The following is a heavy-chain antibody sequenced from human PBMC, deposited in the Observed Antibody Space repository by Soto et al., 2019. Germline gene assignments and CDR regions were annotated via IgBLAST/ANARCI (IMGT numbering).Heavy chain of an antibody. CDR2: IKSKPDGGPT. J-gene: IGHJ4*01. CDR1: GFTFSNAW. D-gene: IGHD2-2*01. CDR3: AAGPDQLLLDY. Sequence: GGSLRLPCAASGFTFSNAWMSWVRQAPGKGLEWVGRIKSKPDGGPTDYAAPVKGRFTIQRGDSKNTLCLPNNSLKSEDTAVYYCAAGPDQLLLDYWGQGTLVTVSS. V-gene: IGHV3-15*01.